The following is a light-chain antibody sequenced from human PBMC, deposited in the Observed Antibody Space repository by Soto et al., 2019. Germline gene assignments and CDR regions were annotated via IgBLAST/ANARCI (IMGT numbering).Light chain of an antibody. V-gene: IGKV1-27*01. J-gene: IGKJ5*01. CDR1: RGIGNY. CDR2: SAS. Sequence: DIQMTQSPSSLSASVGDRITITCRASRGIGNYLAWYQQKPGTVPKLLIYSASTLQSGVPARFSGSGSGTAFTLTISSLPPEDVATYYCQKYDGVPFTFGQRTRLEIK. CDR3: QKYDGVPFT.